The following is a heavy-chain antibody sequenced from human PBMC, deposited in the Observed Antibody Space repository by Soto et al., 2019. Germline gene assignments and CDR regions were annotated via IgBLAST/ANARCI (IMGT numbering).Heavy chain of an antibody. CDR2: IIPIFRTT. V-gene: IGHV1-69*01. CDR1: GGTFSSYA. J-gene: IGHJ4*02. Sequence: QVPLVQSGAEVKKPGSSVKVSCKASGGTFSSYAISWVRQAPGQGLEWMGGIIPIFRTTKYAPKFQGRVTITADESTSTAFMELSSLRSEDTAVYYCASEVPGDYWGQGTLVTVSS. CDR3: ASEVPGDY.